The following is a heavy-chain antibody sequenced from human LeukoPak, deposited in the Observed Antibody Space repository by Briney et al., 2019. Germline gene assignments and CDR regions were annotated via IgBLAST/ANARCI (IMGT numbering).Heavy chain of an antibody. CDR2: IYYSGST. Sequence: SETLSLTCTVSGGSISDSSYYWGWIRQPPGKGLEWIGSIYYSGSTYYNLSLKRRVTISIDTSKNQFSLKLSSVTAADTAVYYCARGYGSGSYWVYWGQGTLVTVSS. CDR3: ARGYGSGSYWVY. V-gene: IGHV4-39*07. CDR1: GGSISDSSYY. J-gene: IGHJ4*02. D-gene: IGHD3-10*01.